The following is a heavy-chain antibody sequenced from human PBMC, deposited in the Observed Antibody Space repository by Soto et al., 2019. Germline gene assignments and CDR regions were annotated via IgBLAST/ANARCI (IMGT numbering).Heavy chain of an antibody. Sequence: GGSLRLSCVGSGFTFGNYAMSWVRQAPGKGLEWVSSITGIDGRTYYADSVKGRFTISRDNPKNTLYLQMNDLRAEDTAMFYCAKDRGPYCSGGICYPPSWFDPWGQGTQVTVSS. J-gene: IGHJ5*02. V-gene: IGHV3-23*01. D-gene: IGHD2-15*01. CDR1: GFTFGNYA. CDR3: AKDRGPYCSGGICYPPSWFDP. CDR2: ITGIDGRT.